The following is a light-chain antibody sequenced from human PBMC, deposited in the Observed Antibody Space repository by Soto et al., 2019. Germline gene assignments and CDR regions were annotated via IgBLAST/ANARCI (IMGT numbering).Light chain of an antibody. Sequence: DIQMTQSPSSLSASVGDRVTITCRASQIISNYLNWYQQKPGKAPKLLIYATSSWQSGVPSSFSGSGSGTDFTLTISSLQPEDFATYYCQQSHSTPYTFGQGTKLEIK. V-gene: IGKV1-39*01. J-gene: IGKJ2*01. CDR2: ATS. CDR3: QQSHSTPYT. CDR1: QIISNY.